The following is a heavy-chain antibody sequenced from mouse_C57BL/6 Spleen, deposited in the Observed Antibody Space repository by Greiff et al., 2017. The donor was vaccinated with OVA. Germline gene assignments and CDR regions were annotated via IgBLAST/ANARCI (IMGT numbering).Heavy chain of an antibody. D-gene: IGHD2-3*01. J-gene: IGHJ2*01. V-gene: IGHV1-55*01. CDR2: IYPGSGST. Sequence: QVQLQQPGAELVKPGASVKMSCKASGYTFTSYWITWVKQRPGQGLEWIGDIYPGSGSTNYNEKFKSKATLTVDTSSSTAYMQLSSLTSEDSAVYYCARGVTRRDYCDYWGQGTTLTVSS. CDR1: GYTFTSYW. CDR3: ARGVTRRDYCDY.